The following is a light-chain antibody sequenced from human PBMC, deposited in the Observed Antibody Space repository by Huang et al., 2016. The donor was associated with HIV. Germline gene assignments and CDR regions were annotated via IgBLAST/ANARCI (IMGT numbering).Light chain of an antibody. CDR1: QSLVYGDGNIY. CDR3: MQASHGAAT. J-gene: IGKJ1*01. Sequence: DVLLTQSPLSLPVTLGQPAFITCKSNQSLVYGDGNIYLNWFHQRPGHSPRRLIYKLSNRDSGVPDRFSAGGSGTDFTRWISEVEAEDVGDYYCMQASHGAATFGQGTRVDIK. CDR2: KLS. V-gene: IGKV2-30*01.